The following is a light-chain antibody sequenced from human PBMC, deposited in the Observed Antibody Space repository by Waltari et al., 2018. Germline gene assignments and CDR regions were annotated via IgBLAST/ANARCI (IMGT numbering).Light chain of an antibody. CDR2: GIS. J-gene: IGKJ2*01. CDR1: QTIPRY. V-gene: IGKV1-39*01. CDR3: QQYYSFPPYT. Sequence: DIQMTQSPSSLSASVGDRVTITCRASQTIPRYLNWYQQKPGKAPKLLIYGISNLHSGVPSRFSGSGSGTDFTLTISSLQAEDVAVYYCQQYYSFPPYTFGQGTKLEIK.